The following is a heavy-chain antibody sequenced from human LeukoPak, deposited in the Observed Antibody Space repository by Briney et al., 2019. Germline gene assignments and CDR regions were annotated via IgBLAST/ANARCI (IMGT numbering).Heavy chain of an antibody. Sequence: GRSLRLSCAASGFTFSSYGMHWVRQAPGKGLEWVAVISYDGSNKYYADSVEGRFTISRDNSKKTLYLQMNSLRAEDTAVYYCAKGPYYYMDVWGKGTTVTVSS. J-gene: IGHJ6*03. CDR1: GFTFSSYG. CDR2: ISYDGSNK. CDR3: AKGPYYYMDV. V-gene: IGHV3-30*18.